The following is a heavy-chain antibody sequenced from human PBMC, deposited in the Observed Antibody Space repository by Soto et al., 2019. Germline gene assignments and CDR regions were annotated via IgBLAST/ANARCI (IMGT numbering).Heavy chain of an antibody. V-gene: IGHV3-7*01. J-gene: IGHJ4*01. CDR3: ARDSGYCSGSSVNHYLDC. D-gene: IGHD3-10*01. CDR2: IKTDASEK. Sequence: EEQLVASGGGLVQPGGSLRLSCAASGFTLRSYWMSWVRQAPGKGLEWLATIKTDASEKKYVDSVKGRFTVSRDNAKNSLYLQIDSLRADDTAVYYCARDSGYCSGSSVNHYLDCWGRGTLVTVSS. CDR1: GFTLRSYW.